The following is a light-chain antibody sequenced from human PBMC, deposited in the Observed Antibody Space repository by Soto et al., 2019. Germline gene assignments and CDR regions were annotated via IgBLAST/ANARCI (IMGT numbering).Light chain of an antibody. CDR2: EVS. Sequence: QSALTQPPSVSGSPGQSVTISCSGTNSDIGSYNRVSWYQQPPGTAPKLIIYEVSHQPSGVPARFSGSKSANAASLTISGLQAEDEADYYCSSYTTSSTLVFGGGTKLTVL. CDR1: NSDIGSYNR. J-gene: IGLJ3*02. V-gene: IGLV2-18*02. CDR3: SSYTTSSTLV.